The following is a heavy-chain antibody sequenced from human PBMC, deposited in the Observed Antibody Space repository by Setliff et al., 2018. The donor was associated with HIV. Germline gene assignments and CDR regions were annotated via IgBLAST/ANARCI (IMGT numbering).Heavy chain of an antibody. V-gene: IGHV4-30-2*01. CDR1: GGSISSGGYS. Sequence: SETLSLTCAVSGGSISSGGYSWNWIRQPPGKGLEWIGYIYHSGSTFYNPSLKSRVTISVDRSKNQFSLKLTSVTAADTALYYCARGGGVYNWFGPWGQGTLVTVSS. J-gene: IGHJ5*02. CDR3: ARGGGVYNWFGP. CDR2: IYHSGST. D-gene: IGHD3-10*01.